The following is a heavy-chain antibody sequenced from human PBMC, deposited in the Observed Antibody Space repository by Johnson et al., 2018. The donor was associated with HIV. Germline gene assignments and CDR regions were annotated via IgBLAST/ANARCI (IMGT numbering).Heavy chain of an antibody. J-gene: IGHJ3*02. CDR3: AKDRRASDPRGAFDI. Sequence: EVQLVESGGGLVQPGQSLRVSCITSGFIFGDYVMNWLRQAPGKGLEWVGFVRSKAYGGTIEYAASVKGRFIISRDDSKSIAHLQMNSLRAEDTAVYYCAKDRRASDPRGAFDIWGQGTMVTVSS. V-gene: IGHV3-49*03. CDR2: VRSKAYGGTI. CDR1: GFIFGDYV.